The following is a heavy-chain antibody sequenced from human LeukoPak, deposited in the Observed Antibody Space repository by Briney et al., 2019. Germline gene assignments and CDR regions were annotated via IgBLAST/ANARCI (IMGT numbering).Heavy chain of an antibody. Sequence: GGSLRLSCAASGFTFSSYSMNWVRQAPGKGLEWVSYISSSSSYTNYADSVKGRFTISRDNSKNTLYLQMNSLSVEDTAVYYCARVGYYASGPFSYFDYWGQGTLVTVSS. J-gene: IGHJ4*02. CDR2: ISSSSSYT. D-gene: IGHD3-10*01. V-gene: IGHV3-21*05. CDR1: GFTFSSYS. CDR3: ARVGYYASGPFSYFDY.